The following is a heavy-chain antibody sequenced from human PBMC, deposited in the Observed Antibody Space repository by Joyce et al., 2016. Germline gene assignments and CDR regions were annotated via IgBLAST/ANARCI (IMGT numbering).Heavy chain of an antibody. J-gene: IGHJ1*01. CDR1: GGPISSGAYY. D-gene: IGHD2-21*02. CDR3: ASAVTGSPEYFPH. V-gene: IGHV4-31*03. CDR2: IYYNGRS. Sequence: QVQLQASGPGLVKPSENLSLTCTVSGGPISSGAYYWSWIRQQPGKGLEYIGYIYYNGRSYYPPSLSSRLAMSIDMSENQFSLTLTAVTAADTAIYYWASAVTGSPEYFPHWGQGILVPVSP.